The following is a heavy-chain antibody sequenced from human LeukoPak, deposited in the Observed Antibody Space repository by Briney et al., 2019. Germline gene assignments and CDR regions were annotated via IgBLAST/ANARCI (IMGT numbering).Heavy chain of an antibody. V-gene: IGHV3-15*01. Sequence: GGSLRLSCAASGFTFSNAWMSWVRQAPGKGLEWVGRIKSKTDGGTTDYAAPVKGRFTISRDDSKNTLYLQMNSLKTEDTAVYYCTTRLYDSSGYYLWAQGTLVTVSS. D-gene: IGHD3-22*01. CDR2: IKSKTDGGTT. J-gene: IGHJ5*02. CDR3: TTRLYDSSGYYL. CDR1: GFTFSNAW.